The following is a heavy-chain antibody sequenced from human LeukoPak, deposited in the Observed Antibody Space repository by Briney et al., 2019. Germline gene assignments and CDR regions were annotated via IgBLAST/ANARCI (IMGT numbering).Heavy chain of an antibody. J-gene: IGHJ4*02. V-gene: IGHV3-23*01. Sequence: GGALRLSCAASGFTFSSYVMSWVRQAPGKGLEGASTIRVSGGSTYYADSVKGRFTISRDNSKNTLYLQMNSLRAEDTAVYYCSKEDFDWARDYWAQGTLVTVSS. CDR2: IRVSGGST. CDR3: SKEDFDWARDY. CDR1: GFTFSSYV. D-gene: IGHD3-9*01.